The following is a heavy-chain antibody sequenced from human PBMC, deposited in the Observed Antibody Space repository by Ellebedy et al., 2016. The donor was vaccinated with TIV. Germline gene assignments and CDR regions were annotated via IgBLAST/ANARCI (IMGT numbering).Heavy chain of an antibody. CDR3: ARDRVAVVVPALGAFDI. CDR1: GFTFSSYS. J-gene: IGHJ3*02. D-gene: IGHD2-15*01. V-gene: IGHV3-48*02. Sequence: GESLKISCAASGFTFSSYSMNWVRQAPGKGLEWVSYISSSGLSVYYVDSVKGRFTVSRDNAKNSLYLQMNSLRDEDTALYYCARDRVAVVVPALGAFDIWGQGTMVTVSS. CDR2: ISSSGLSV.